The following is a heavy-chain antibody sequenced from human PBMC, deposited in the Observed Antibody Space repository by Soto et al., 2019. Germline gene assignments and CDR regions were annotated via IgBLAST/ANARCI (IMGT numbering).Heavy chain of an antibody. CDR3: ARRRDASGGYFDS. Sequence: PGGSLRLSCAASGFTFSDYAMSWVRQAPGKGLEWVSAINDSGGSTYSADSVKGRFTISRDNSKNTLYLQMNSLRADDTAVYYCARRRDASGGYFDSWGQGTLVTVSS. CDR2: INDSGGST. CDR1: GFTFSDYA. D-gene: IGHD3-10*01. V-gene: IGHV3-23*01. J-gene: IGHJ4*02.